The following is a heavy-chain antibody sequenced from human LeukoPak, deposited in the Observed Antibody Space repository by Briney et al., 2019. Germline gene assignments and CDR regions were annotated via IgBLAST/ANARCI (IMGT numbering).Heavy chain of an antibody. V-gene: IGHV4-38-2*02. D-gene: IGHD3-10*01. Sequence: PSETLSLTCTVSGYSISSGYYWGWIRQPPGKGLEWIGSIYHSGSTYYNPSLKSRVTISVDTSKNQFSLKLSSVTAADTAVYYCARDPVRGRWFDPWGRGTLVTASS. CDR3: ARDPVRGRWFDP. CDR1: GYSISSGYY. J-gene: IGHJ5*02. CDR2: IYHSGST.